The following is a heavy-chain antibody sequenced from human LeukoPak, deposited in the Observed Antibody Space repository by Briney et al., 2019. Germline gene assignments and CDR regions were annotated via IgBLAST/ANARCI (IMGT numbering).Heavy chain of an antibody. CDR1: GGSISSYY. D-gene: IGHD1-26*01. CDR3: ARGGHSGSYLNWFDP. V-gene: IGHV4-59*01. J-gene: IGHJ5*02. Sequence: SETLSLTCTVSGGSISSYYWSWIRQPPGKGLEWIGYIYYSGSTNYNPSLKSRVTISVDTSKNQFSLKLSSVTAADMAVYYCARGGHSGSYLNWFDPWGQGTLVTVSS. CDR2: IYYSGST.